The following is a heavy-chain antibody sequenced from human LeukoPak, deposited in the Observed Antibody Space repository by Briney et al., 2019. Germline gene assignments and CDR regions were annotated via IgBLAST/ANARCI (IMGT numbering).Heavy chain of an antibody. J-gene: IGHJ4*02. Sequence: SQTLSLTCAISGDSVSSNSAAWNWLRQSPSRGLEWLGRTYYRSKRYNDYAVSVKSRITINPDTSKNQFSLQLNSVTPEDTAVYYCAREPGGAEYSGYDPFDFWGQGTLVTVSS. CDR1: GDSVSSNSAA. V-gene: IGHV6-1*01. CDR3: AREPGGAEYSGYDPFDF. D-gene: IGHD5-12*01. CDR2: TYYRSKRYN.